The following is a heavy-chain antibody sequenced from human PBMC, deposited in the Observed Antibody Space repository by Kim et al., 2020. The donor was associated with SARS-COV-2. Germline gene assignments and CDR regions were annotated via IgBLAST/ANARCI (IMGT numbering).Heavy chain of an antibody. J-gene: IGHJ2*01. CDR1: GFTFGDYA. D-gene: IGHD5-18*01. Sequence: GGSLRLSCAASGFTFGDYAMHWVRQAPGKGLEWVSGISWNSGSIGYADSVKGRFTISRDNAKNSLYLQMNSLRAEDTALYYCAKAGYSYGYGLDWYFDLWGRGTLVTVSS. CDR3: AKAGYSYGYGLDWYFDL. V-gene: IGHV3-9*01. CDR2: ISWNSGSI.